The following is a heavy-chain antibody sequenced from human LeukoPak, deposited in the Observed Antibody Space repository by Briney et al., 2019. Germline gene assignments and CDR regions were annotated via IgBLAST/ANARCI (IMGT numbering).Heavy chain of an antibody. CDR3: ARGDGQVSRFLEWLDDHYFDY. CDR2: INPNSGGT. J-gene: IGHJ4*02. CDR1: GYTFTGYY. V-gene: IGHV1-2*02. Sequence: ASVKVSCKASGYTFTGYYMHWVRQAPGQGLEWMGWINPNSGGTNYAQKFQGRVTMTRDTSISTAYMELSRLRSDDTAVYYCARGDGQVSRFLEWLDDHYFDYWGQGTLVTVSS. D-gene: IGHD3-3*01.